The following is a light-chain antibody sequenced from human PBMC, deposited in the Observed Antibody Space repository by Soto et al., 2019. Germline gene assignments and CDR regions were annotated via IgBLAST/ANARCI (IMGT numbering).Light chain of an antibody. Sequence: QSVLTQPPSVSGAPGQRVTISCTGNSSNIGAGFDVHWYQQLPASAPKLLIYGNINRPSGVPDRFSGSKSGASVSLAITGLPAEDEADYYCQSYDNSLTGSHVVFGLSGSNVVFGGGTKVTVL. CDR3: QSYDNSLTGSHVVFGLSGSNVV. J-gene: IGLJ2*01. CDR1: SSNIGAGFD. V-gene: IGLV1-40*01. CDR2: GNI.